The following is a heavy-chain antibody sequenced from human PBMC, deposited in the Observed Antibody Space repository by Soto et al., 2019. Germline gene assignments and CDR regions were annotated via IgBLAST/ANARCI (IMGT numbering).Heavy chain of an antibody. Sequence: SGPTLVNPTQTLTLTCTFSGFSLSTSGMCVSWIRQPPGKALEWLALIDWDDDKYYSTPLKTRLTISKDTSKNQVVLTMTNMDPVDTATYYCARMLSYDFWSGPPTGMDVWGQGTTVTVSS. J-gene: IGHJ6*02. V-gene: IGHV2-70*01. D-gene: IGHD3-3*01. CDR1: GFSLSTSGMC. CDR3: ARMLSYDFWSGPPTGMDV. CDR2: IDWDDDK.